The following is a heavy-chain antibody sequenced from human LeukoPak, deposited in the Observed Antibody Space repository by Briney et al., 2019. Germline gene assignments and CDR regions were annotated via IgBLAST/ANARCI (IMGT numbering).Heavy chain of an antibody. V-gene: IGHV4-59*01. D-gene: IGHD6-6*01. CDR3: ARYSSSLGFDY. J-gene: IGHJ4*02. Sequence: SETLSLTCTVSGGSISSYYWSWIRQPPGKGPEWIGYIYYSGSTNYNPSLKSRVTISVDTSKNQFSLKLSSVTAADTAVYYCARYSSSLGFDYWGQGTLVTVSS. CDR1: GGSISSYY. CDR2: IYYSGST.